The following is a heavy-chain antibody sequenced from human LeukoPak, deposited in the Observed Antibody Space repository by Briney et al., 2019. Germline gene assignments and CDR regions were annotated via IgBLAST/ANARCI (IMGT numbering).Heavy chain of an antibody. CDR2: IYYSGST. CDR3: ARLGYSSGWYVYYYGMDV. Sequence: SETLSLTCTVTGGSVGSNNYYWGWIRQPPGKGLEWIGSIYYSGSTNYNPSLKSRVTISVDTSKNQFSLKLSSVTAADTAVYYCARLGYSSGWYVYYYGMDVWGQGTTVTVSS. J-gene: IGHJ6*02. CDR1: GGSVGSNNYY. V-gene: IGHV4-39*07. D-gene: IGHD6-19*01.